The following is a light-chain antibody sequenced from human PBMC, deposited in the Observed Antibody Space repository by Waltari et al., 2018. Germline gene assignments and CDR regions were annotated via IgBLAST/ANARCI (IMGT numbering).Light chain of an antibody. Sequence: NQLTPGQSPVLVIYQDRQRPSGIPGRFSGSNSGNTATLTISGTQAMDEADYYWQAWDSSTVVFGGGTKLTVL. CDR2: QDR. V-gene: IGLV3-1*01. CDR3: QAWDSSTVV. J-gene: IGLJ2*01.